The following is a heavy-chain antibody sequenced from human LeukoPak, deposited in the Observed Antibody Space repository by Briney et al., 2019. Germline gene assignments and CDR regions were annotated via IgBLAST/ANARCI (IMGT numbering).Heavy chain of an antibody. CDR2: ISSSSYI. V-gene: IGHV3-21*01. J-gene: IGHJ3*02. CDR3: ARTTPFQIYDILAGSRYDAFDI. Sequence: KPGGSLRLSCAASGFTFSSYNMNWVRQAPGKGLEWVSSISSSSYIYYADSVKGRFTISRDNAKNSLYLQMNSLRAEDTAVYYCARTTPFQIYDILAGSRYDAFDIWGQGTMVTVSS. D-gene: IGHD3-9*01. CDR1: GFTFSSYN.